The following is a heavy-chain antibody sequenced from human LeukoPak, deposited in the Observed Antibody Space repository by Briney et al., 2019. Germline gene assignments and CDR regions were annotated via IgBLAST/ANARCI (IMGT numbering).Heavy chain of an antibody. CDR1: GFTFSSYW. D-gene: IGHD1-26*01. CDR2: ISTDGSNT. Sequence: PVGSLRLSCAASGFTFSSYWMHWVRQAPGEGLVWVSRISTDGSNTTYADSVKGRFTISRDNAKATLYLQMNSLSVEDTAIYYCAGGRPSGSFSNWGQGTLVTVSS. CDR3: AGGRPSGSFSN. V-gene: IGHV3-74*01. J-gene: IGHJ4*02.